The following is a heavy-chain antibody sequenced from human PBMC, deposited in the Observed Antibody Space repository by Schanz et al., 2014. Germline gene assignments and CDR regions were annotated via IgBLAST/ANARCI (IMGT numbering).Heavy chain of an antibody. CDR2: INTGSGDT. D-gene: IGHD5-12*01. CDR1: EYSFTSYS. Sequence: QVHLVQSGAEVKKPGASVKVSCKASEYSFTSYSMHWVRQAPGQRLEWMGWINTGSGDTKYSQNFQGRVTITRDTSASTAYMELSSRRSEDAAVYSCARGIGGYGANNDFDYWGQGTLVTVSS. CDR3: ARGIGGYGANNDFDY. V-gene: IGHV1-3*04. J-gene: IGHJ4*02.